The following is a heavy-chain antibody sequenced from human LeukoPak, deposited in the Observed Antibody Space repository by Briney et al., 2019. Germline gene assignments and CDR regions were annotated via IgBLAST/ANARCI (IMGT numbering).Heavy chain of an antibody. Sequence: GGSLRLSCAASGFTFSGSAIHWVRQSSGKGLEWVGHIDKKDNFYATTSAASVTGRFTISRDDSKNTAYLQMNSLRGEDTALYYCAKLTRGYCDSTACPNWFDPWGRGTLVTVSS. CDR3: AKLTRGYCDSTACPNWFDP. CDR2: IDKKDNFYAT. CDR1: GFTFSGSA. J-gene: IGHJ5*02. D-gene: IGHD2-15*01. V-gene: IGHV3-73*01.